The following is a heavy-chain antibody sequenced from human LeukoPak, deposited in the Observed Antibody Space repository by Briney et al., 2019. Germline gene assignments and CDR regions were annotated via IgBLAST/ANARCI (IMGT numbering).Heavy chain of an antibody. CDR3: TSDYGLYYYYMAL. D-gene: IGHD4/OR15-4a*01. V-gene: IGHV3-23*01. Sequence: GGSLRLSCAASGFTFSDYYMSWIRQAPGKGLEWVSAISGSGGSTYYADSVKGRFTISRDNSKNTLYLQMNDLRAEDTAVYYCTSDYGLYYYYMALWGKGTTVTVS. J-gene: IGHJ6*03. CDR2: ISGSGGST. CDR1: GFTFSDYY.